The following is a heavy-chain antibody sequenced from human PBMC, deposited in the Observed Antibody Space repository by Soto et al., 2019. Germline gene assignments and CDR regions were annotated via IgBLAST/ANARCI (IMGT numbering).Heavy chain of an antibody. J-gene: IGHJ3*02. CDR2: LYYSGST. CDR3: ARDDGRAFDI. V-gene: IGHV4-59*02. Sequence: QVQLQESGPGLVRPSETLSLTCTVSGGSVSSYYWNWIRQSXGKGLEWIGYLYYSGSTIYNPSLKSRVTISVDMSKNQFSLKLTSVTAADTAVYYCARDDGRAFDIWGQGTMVAVSS. CDR1: GGSVSSYY.